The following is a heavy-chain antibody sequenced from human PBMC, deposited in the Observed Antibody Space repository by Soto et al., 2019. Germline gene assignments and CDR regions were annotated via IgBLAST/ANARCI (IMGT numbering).Heavy chain of an antibody. CDR3: ASSVAKYYYYGMDV. D-gene: IGHD5-12*01. J-gene: IGHJ6*02. CDR2: IIPIFGTA. Sequence: QVQLVQSGAEVKKPGSSVKVSCKASGGTFSSYAISWVRQAPGQGLEWMGGIIPIFGTANYTQKFQGRVKITAFESTSKAYMELSRLRSEETAVYYCASSVAKYYYYGMDVWGQGTTVTVSS. V-gene: IGHV1-69*12. CDR1: GGTFSSYA.